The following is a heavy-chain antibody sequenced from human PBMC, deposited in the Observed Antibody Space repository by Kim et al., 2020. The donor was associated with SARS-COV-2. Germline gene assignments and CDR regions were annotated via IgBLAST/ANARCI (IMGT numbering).Heavy chain of an antibody. CDR3: AGDHLIGYYHYGKDV. Sequence: SETLSLTCTVSGGSISSYYWSWIRQPPGKGLEWIGYIYYSGSTNYNPSLKSRVTISVDTSKNQFSLKLSSVTAADTAVCYCAGDHLIGYYHYGKDVWGQGTTVTVS. D-gene: IGHD2-15*01. J-gene: IGHJ6*02. V-gene: IGHV4-59*01. CDR2: IYYSGST. CDR1: GGSISSYY.